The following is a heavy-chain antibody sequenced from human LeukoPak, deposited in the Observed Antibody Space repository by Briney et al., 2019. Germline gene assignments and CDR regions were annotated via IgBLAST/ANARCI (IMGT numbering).Heavy chain of an antibody. CDR2: ISHDGGEK. J-gene: IGHJ4*02. D-gene: IGHD6-19*01. Sequence: GGSLRLSCAVSGFTIRIYGMHWVRQAPGKGLEWVAMISHDGGEKHYGDSVKGRFTISRDNSKSTLYLQMDSLRAEDTAVYYCASPNSMAGTHYFHYWGQGTLVTVSS. CDR3: ASPNSMAGTHYFHY. CDR1: GFTIRIYG. V-gene: IGHV3-30*03.